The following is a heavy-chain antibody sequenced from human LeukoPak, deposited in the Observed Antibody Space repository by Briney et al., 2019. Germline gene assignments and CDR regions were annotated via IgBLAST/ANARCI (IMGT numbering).Heavy chain of an antibody. CDR2: ISSSGSTI. J-gene: IGHJ6*03. CDR3: ARKQYYSSGWYGKYYYYMDV. D-gene: IGHD6-19*01. V-gene: IGHV3-48*03. Sequence: GGSLRLSCAASGFTFSSYEMNWVRQAPGKGLEWVSYISSSGSTIYYADSVKGRFTISRDNAKNSLYLQMNSLRAEDTAVYYCARKQYYSSGWYGKYYYYMDVWGKGTTVTISS. CDR1: GFTFSSYE.